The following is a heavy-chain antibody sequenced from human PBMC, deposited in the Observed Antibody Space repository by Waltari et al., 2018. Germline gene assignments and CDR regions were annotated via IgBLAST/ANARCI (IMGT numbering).Heavy chain of an antibody. CDR3: ARAPYCSSTSCYKGEDY. CDR2: ISSSSSYI. Sequence: EVQLVESGGGLVKPGGSLRLSCAASGFTFSSYSMNWVRQAPGKGLDWVSSISSSSSYIYCADSVKGRFTISRDNAKNSLYLQMNSLRAEDTAVYYCARAPYCSSTSCYKGEDYWGQGTLVTVSS. D-gene: IGHD2-2*02. J-gene: IGHJ4*02. CDR1: GFTFSSYS. V-gene: IGHV3-21*01.